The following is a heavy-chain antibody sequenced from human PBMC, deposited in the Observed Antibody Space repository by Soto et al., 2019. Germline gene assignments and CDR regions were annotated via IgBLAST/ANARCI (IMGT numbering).Heavy chain of an antibody. J-gene: IGHJ4*02. CDR2: IYYTGNT. CDR3: ERHSIWLLLSDY. D-gene: IGHD3-22*01. V-gene: IGHV4-30-2*03. Sequence: PSETLSLTCAVSGGSISSGGYSWSWIRQPPGKGLEWIGYIYYTGNTYYNPSLKSRVTISVDTSKNQFSLKLGSVTAADTAVYFCERHSIWLLLSDYWGQGTLVTVSS. CDR1: GGSISSGGYS.